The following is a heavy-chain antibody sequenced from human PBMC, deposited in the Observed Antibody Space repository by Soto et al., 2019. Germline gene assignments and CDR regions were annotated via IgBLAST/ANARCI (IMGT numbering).Heavy chain of an antibody. CDR2: IYYSGST. CDR3: ARGGDCSGGSCYSLYYYYYMDV. Sequence: SETLSLTCTVSGGSISSSSYYWGWIRQPPGKGLEWIGSIYYSGSTYYNPSLKSRVTISVDTSKNQFSLKLSSVTAADTAVYYCARGGDCSGGSCYSLYYYYYMDVWGKGTTVTVSS. CDR1: GGSISSSSYY. V-gene: IGHV4-39*01. J-gene: IGHJ6*03. D-gene: IGHD2-15*01.